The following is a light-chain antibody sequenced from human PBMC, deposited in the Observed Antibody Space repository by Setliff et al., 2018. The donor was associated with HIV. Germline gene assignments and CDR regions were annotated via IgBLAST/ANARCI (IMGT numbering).Light chain of an antibody. CDR2: DVT. CDR3: CSYAARQTSYV. Sequence: QSALTQPRSVSGSPGQSVTISCTGTSSDVGGYDYVPWIQQQPGKAPKLMIYDVTRRPSGVPDRFSGSRSGNTASLTISGLQADDEAYYYCCSYAARQTSYVFGTGTKAPS. V-gene: IGLV2-11*01. CDR1: SSDVGGYDY. J-gene: IGLJ1*01.